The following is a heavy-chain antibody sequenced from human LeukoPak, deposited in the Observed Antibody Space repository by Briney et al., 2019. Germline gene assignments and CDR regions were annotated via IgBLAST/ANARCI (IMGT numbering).Heavy chain of an antibody. V-gene: IGHV4-59*01. D-gene: IGHD2-2*01. Sequence: SETLSLTCTVSGGSISNYYWSWIRQPPGKGLEWIGYIYYSGSTNYSPSLKSRVTISVDTSKNQFSLKVSSVTAADTAVYYCARTTEGYCRSTSCYGFYYSYYMDVWGKGTTVSISS. J-gene: IGHJ6*03. CDR1: GGSISNYY. CDR3: ARTTEGYCRSTSCYGFYYSYYMDV. CDR2: IYYSGST.